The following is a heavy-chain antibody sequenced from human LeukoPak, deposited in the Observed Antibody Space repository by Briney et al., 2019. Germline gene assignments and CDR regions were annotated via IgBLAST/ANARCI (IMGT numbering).Heavy chain of an antibody. D-gene: IGHD2-8*01. CDR3: ASMNGHAFDI. Sequence: PGGSLRLSCAASGFTLSSYWMHWVRQAPGKGLVWGSGINSDGGSTRYAGSVKGRFIITRDNAKNMLYLQMNGLRAEDTAVYYCASMNGHAFDIWGQGTRVPVSS. CDR1: GFTLSSYW. J-gene: IGHJ3*02. CDR2: INSDGGST. V-gene: IGHV3-74*01.